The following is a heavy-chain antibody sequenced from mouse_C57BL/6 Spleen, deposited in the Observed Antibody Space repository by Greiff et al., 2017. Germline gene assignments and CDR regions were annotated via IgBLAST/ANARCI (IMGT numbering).Heavy chain of an antibody. CDR3: ARAPAYYRANADY. V-gene: IGHV1-64*01. CDR2: IHPNSGST. CDR1: GYTFTSYW. J-gene: IGHJ2*01. Sequence: VKLQQPGAELVKPGASVKLSCKASGYTFTSYWMHWVKQRPGQGLEWIGMIHPNSGSTNYNEKFKSKATLTVDNSSSTAYMQLSSLTSEDSAVYYCARAPAYYRANADYWGQGTTLTVSS. D-gene: IGHD2-12*01.